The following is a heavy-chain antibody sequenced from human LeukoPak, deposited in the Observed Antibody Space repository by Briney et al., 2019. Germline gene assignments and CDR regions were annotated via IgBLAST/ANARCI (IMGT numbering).Heavy chain of an antibody. CDR3: LTAYSGRYFDL. CDR1: GGSISSRSYY. J-gene: IGHJ2*01. CDR2: IYYSGST. V-gene: IGHV4-39*01. Sequence: SETLSLTCTVSGGSISSRSYYWGWTRQPPGKGLEWIATIYYSGSTYYNPSLKSRVTISVDTSKNQFSLKLSSVTAADTAVYYCLTAYSGRYFDLWGRGTLVTVSS. D-gene: IGHD2-15*01.